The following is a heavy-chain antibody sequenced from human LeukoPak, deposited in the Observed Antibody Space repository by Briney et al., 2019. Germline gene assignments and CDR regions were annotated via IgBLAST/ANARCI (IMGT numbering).Heavy chain of an antibody. V-gene: IGHV1-18*01. CDR1: GYTFTNYG. D-gene: IGHD1-26*01. CDR3: ARAPMVGPTRVDF. J-gene: IGHJ4*02. CDR2: ISANNGHT. Sequence: GASVKVSCKASGYTFTNYGFSWVRQAPGQGPEWMGWISANNGHTNYAQKFQGRVTMTTDTSTSTAYMELRSLRSDDTAMYYCARAPMVGPTRVDFWGQGTLVTVSS.